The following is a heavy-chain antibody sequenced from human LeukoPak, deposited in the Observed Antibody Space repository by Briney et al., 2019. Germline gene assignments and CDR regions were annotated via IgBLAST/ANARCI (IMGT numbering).Heavy chain of an antibody. D-gene: IGHD4-11*01. CDR2: SDSGGST. J-gene: IGHJ4*02. CDR1: GFTVSSNY. CDR3: ARSPIDYSNSLYFDY. V-gene: IGHV3-53*01. Sequence: GGSLRLSCAVSGFTVSSNYMSWVRQAPGKGLEWVSVSDSGGSTYYADSVKGRFTISRDNSKNPLSLQMSSLRAEDTAVFYCARSPIDYSNSLYFDYWGQGTLVTVSS.